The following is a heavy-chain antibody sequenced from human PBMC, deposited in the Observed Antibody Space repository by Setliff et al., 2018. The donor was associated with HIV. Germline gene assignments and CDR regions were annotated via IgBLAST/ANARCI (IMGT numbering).Heavy chain of an antibody. CDR3: ARLIHTGLLYFDY. Sequence: TSETLSLTCFVSGVSISGHFWGWIRQPPGKGLEWIGYIYTSGTTEYNPSLDSRVTISVDTSRDQFFLNLRSVTAADTALYFCARLIHTGLLYFDYWGLGMLVTVS. V-gene: IGHV4-4*09. CDR2: IYTSGTT. CDR1: GVSISGHF. D-gene: IGHD2-8*02. J-gene: IGHJ4*02.